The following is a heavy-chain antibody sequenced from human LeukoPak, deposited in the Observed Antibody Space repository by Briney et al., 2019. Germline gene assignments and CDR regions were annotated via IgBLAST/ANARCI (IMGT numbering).Heavy chain of an antibody. CDR3: ARVLSGRGSLYSYNYYMDV. J-gene: IGHJ6*03. Sequence: GGSLRLSCAASGFTFMSYSMNWVRQAPGKGLEWVSSISSSRSSYIYYADSVKGRFTISRDNAKNSLYLQMNILRAEGTAVYYCARVLSGRGSLYSYNYYMDVWGKGTTVTISS. CDR1: GFTFMSYS. D-gene: IGHD3-10*01. CDR2: ISSSRSSYI. V-gene: IGHV3-21*04.